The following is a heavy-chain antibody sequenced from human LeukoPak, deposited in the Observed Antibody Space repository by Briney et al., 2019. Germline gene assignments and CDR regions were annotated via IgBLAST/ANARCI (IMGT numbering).Heavy chain of an antibody. V-gene: IGHV4-34*01. CDR1: GGSFSGYY. D-gene: IGHD3-3*01. Sequence: SETLSLTCAVYGGSFSGYYWSWIRQPPGKGLEWIGEINHSGSTNYNPSLKSRVTISVDTSKNQFSLKLSSVTAADTAVYYCARGPLSHDFWSGFPDYWGQGTLVTVSS. J-gene: IGHJ4*02. CDR2: INHSGST. CDR3: ARGPLSHDFWSGFPDY.